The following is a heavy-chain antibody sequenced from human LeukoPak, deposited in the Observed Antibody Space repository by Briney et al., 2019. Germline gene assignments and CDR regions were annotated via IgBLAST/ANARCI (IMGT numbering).Heavy chain of an antibody. D-gene: IGHD2-8*01. CDR3: TRRTPCTNGVCPDY. Sequence: PGGSLKLSCAAYGFTFSGSARHWVRQASGKGLEWVGRIRSKANSYATAYAASVKGRFTISRDDSKNTAYLQMNSLKTDDTAVYYCTRRTPCTNGVCPDYWGQGTLVTVSS. V-gene: IGHV3-73*01. J-gene: IGHJ4*02. CDR1: GFTFSGSA. CDR2: IRSKANSYAT.